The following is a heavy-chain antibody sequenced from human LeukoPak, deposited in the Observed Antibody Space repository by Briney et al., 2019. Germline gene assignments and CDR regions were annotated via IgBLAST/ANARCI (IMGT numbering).Heavy chain of an antibody. CDR1: GYTFTSYY. D-gene: IGHD1-26*01. CDR3: AKWRGSSYFDY. CDR2: MNPNSGNT. Sequence: ASVKVSCKASGYTFTSYYMHWVRRAPGQGLEWMGWMNPNSGNTGYAQNFQGRVTITSNTSISTAYMELSSLRSEDTAVYYCAKWRGSSYFDYWGQGTLVTVSS. V-gene: IGHV1-8*03. J-gene: IGHJ4*02.